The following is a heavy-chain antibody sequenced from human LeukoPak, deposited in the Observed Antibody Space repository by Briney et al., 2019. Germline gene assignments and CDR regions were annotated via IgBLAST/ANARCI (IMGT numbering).Heavy chain of an antibody. CDR3: ARVIREGRYNWNYGY. CDR2: INPNSGGT. J-gene: IGHJ4*02. V-gene: IGHV1-2*02. CDR1: GYTFTGYY. D-gene: IGHD1-7*01. Sequence: ASVKVSCKASGYTFTGYYMHWVRQAPGQGLEWMGWINPNSGGTNYAQKFQGRVTMTRDTSISTAYMELSRLRSDDTAVYYYARVIREGRYNWNYGYWGQGTLVTVSS.